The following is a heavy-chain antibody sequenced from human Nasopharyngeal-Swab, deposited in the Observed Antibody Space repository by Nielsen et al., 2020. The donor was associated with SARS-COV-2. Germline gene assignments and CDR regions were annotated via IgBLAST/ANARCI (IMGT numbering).Heavy chain of an antibody. D-gene: IGHD6-13*01. Sequence: SETLSLTCTVSGGSISSGGYYWSWIRQHPGKGLEWIGYIYYSGSTYYNPSLKSRVTISVDTSKNQFSLKLSSVTAADTAVYYCATGGIAAAGINVDYWGQGTLVTVSS. J-gene: IGHJ4*02. CDR2: IYYSGST. CDR3: ATGGIAAAGINVDY. CDR1: GGSISSGGYY. V-gene: IGHV4-31*03.